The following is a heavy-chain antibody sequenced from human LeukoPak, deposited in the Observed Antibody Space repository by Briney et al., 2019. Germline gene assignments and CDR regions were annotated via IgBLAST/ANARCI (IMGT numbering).Heavy chain of an antibody. CDR2: IYYSGST. J-gene: IGHJ6*03. CDR3: ARAGSADSYYYYMDV. V-gene: IGHV4-59*01. Sequence: SETLSLTCTVSGGSISSYYWSWIRQPPGKGLEWIGYIYYSGSTNYNPSLKSRVTISVDTSKNQFSLKLSSVPAADTAVYYCARAGSADSYYYYMDVWGKGTTVTVSS. D-gene: IGHD3/OR15-3a*01. CDR1: GGSISSYY.